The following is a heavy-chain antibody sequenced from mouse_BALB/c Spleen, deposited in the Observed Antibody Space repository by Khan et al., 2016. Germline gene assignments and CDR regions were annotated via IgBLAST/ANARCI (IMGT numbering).Heavy chain of an antibody. V-gene: IGHV1-54*01. CDR2: INPGSGGT. CDR3: ARSYYGYGFAY. D-gene: IGHD1-2*01. CDR1: GYAFTNYL. J-gene: IGHJ3*01. Sequence: QVQLQQSGAELVRPGTSVKVSCKASGYAFTNYLIEWIKQRPGQGLEWIGVINPGSGGTNYNEKFKDMATLTADKSSSTAYMQLSSLTSDDSAVYFCARSYYGYGFAYWGQWTLVTVSA.